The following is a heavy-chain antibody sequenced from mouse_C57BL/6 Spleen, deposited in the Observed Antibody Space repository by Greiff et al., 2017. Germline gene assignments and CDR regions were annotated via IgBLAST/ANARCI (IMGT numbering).Heavy chain of an antibody. CDR3: ARGGNYDYAMYY. V-gene: IGHV1-18*01. D-gene: IGHD2-1*01. CDR1: GYTFTDYN. J-gene: IGHJ4*01. Sequence: VQLQQSGPELVKPGASVKIPCKASGYTFTDYNMDWVKQSHGKSLEWIGDINPNNGGTIYNQKFKGKATLTVDKSSSTAYMELRSLTSEDTAVYYCARGGNYDYAMYYWGQGTSVTVSS. CDR2: INPNNGGT.